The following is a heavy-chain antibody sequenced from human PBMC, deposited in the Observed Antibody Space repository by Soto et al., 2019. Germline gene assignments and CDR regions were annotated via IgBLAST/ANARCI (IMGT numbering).Heavy chain of an antibody. Sequence: GGSLRLSCAASGFTFSSYGMHWVRQAPGKGLEWVSYISSSSSTIYYADSVKGRFTISRDNAKNSLYLQMNSLRDEDTAVYYCARDYGYYYYYGMDVWGQGTTVTVSS. D-gene: IGHD3-10*01. CDR3: ARDYGYYYYYGMDV. J-gene: IGHJ6*02. V-gene: IGHV3-48*02. CDR1: GFTFSSYG. CDR2: ISSSSSTI.